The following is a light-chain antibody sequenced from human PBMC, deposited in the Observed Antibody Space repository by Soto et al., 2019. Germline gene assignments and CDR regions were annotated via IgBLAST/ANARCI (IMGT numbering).Light chain of an antibody. J-gene: IGKJ1*01. CDR3: QQYQTYSRP. V-gene: IGKV1-5*01. Sequence: DIQMTPSPSTVSASVGDSITITFRASQSSNTWLSWYRQRPGEAPQLLIYDGSTLAMGVPSRFSGSGSGTDFTLSISRLQPDDFATFYCQQYQTYSRPFGQWTKGEVK. CDR1: QSSNTW. CDR2: DGS.